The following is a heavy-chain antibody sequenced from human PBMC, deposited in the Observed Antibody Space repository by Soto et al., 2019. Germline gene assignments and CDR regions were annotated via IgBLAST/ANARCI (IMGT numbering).Heavy chain of an antibody. CDR3: ARTKYDILTGAHAFDI. D-gene: IGHD3-9*01. J-gene: IGHJ3*02. CDR2: IGTAGDT. Sequence: GSLRFSCAASGFTFSSYDMHWVRQATGKGLEWVSAIGTAGDTYYPGSVKGRFTISRENAKNSLYLQMNSLRAGDTAVYYCARTKYDILTGAHAFDIWGQGTMVTVSS. CDR1: GFTFSSYD. V-gene: IGHV3-13*01.